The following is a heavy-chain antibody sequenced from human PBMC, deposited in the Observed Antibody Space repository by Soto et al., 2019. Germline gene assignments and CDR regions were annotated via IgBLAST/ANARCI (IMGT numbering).Heavy chain of an antibody. Sequence: GGSLRLSCAASGFTFSSARMSWVRQVPGKGLDWVGRIKSKTDGGTTEYAAPVKGRFTLSRDDSRNTVYLQKNSLKTEATAVYYCAKRRETVTTTSRGFFDSWGQGTLVTVSS. CDR3: AKRRETVTTTSRGFFDS. CDR2: IKSKTDGGTT. D-gene: IGHD4-17*01. V-gene: IGHV3-15*01. CDR1: GFTFSSAR. J-gene: IGHJ4*02.